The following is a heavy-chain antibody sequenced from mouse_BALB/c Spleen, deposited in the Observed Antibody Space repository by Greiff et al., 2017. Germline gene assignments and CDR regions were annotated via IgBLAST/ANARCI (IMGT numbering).Heavy chain of an antibody. CDR3: ARSYRSLYYFDY. V-gene: IGHV1-4*02. CDR1: GYTFTSYT. Sequence: QVQLQQSAAELARPGASVKMSCKASGYTFTSYTMHWVKQRPGQGLEWIGYINPSSGYTEYNQKFKDKTTLTADKSSSTAYMQLSSLTSEDSAVYYCARSYRSLYYFDYWGQGTTLTVSS. CDR2: INPSSGYT. D-gene: IGHD6-2*01. J-gene: IGHJ2*01.